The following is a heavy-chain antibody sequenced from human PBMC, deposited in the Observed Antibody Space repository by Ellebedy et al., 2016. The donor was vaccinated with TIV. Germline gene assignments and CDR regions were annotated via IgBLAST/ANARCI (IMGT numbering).Heavy chain of an antibody. J-gene: IGHJ5*02. CDR3: ARRWSYGDYSVRVNSWFDL. Sequence: PGGSLRLSCEASGFNFRSYWMSWVRQAPGKGLEWVANIYQDGSEQYYVDSVKGRFTISRDNARNSVYLQMNSLRAEETAVYYSARRWSYGDYSVRVNSWFDLWGQGILVVVSP. CDR2: IYQDGSEQ. V-gene: IGHV3-7*01. D-gene: IGHD4-17*01. CDR1: GFNFRSYW.